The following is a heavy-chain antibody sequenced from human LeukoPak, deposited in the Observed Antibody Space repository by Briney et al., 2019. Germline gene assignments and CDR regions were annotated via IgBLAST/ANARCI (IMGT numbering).Heavy chain of an antibody. CDR2: ISGSDCST. D-gene: IGHD6-13*01. Sequence: PGGSLRLFCAASGFTFNSYAMSWVRQAPGKGLEWVSAISGSDCSTYYADSVKGRFTISRHNSKNTLYLQMNSQRAEDTVVYYCAGWDLSSSWYGILYWGQGTLVTVSS. V-gene: IGHV3-23*01. J-gene: IGHJ4*02. CDR3: AGWDLSSSWYGILY. CDR1: GFTFNSYA.